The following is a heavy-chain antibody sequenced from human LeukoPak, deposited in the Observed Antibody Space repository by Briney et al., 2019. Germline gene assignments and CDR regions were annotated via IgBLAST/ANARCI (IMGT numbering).Heavy chain of an antibody. CDR2: ISSSSSYI. V-gene: IGHV3-21*01. J-gene: IGHJ4*02. D-gene: IGHD3-22*01. Sequence: PGGSLRLSCPASGFTLSSYSMTWIRQAPGKGLERVSYISSSSSYIHNTDSVKGRLTISRDNTKKSLYLQINSLRAEDTAVYYCARDRYDRSGYYDYWGQGTLVTVSS. CDR1: GFTLSSYS. CDR3: ARDRYDRSGYYDY.